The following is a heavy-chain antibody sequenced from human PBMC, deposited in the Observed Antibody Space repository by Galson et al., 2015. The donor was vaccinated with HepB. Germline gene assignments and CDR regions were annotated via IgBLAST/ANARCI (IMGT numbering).Heavy chain of an antibody. CDR2: ISGSGGST. J-gene: IGHJ4*02. Sequence: SLRLSCAASGFTFSSYAMSWVRQAPGKGLEWVSAISGSGGSTYYAGSVKGRFTISRDNSKNTLYLQMNSLRAEDTAVYYCAKDGLDAHYDSSGYSSFDYWGQGTLVTVSS. D-gene: IGHD3-22*01. CDR1: GFTFSSYA. CDR3: AKDGLDAHYDSSGYSSFDY. V-gene: IGHV3-23*01.